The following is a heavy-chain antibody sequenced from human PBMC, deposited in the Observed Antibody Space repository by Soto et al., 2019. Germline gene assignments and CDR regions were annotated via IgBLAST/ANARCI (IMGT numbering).Heavy chain of an antibody. J-gene: IGHJ3*02. CDR3: ARDLGLAPKSGIDAFDI. CDR2: ICSGGST. D-gene: IGHD3-3*01. CDR1: GFTVSSNY. Sequence: EVQLVDSGGGLSQPGGSLRLSCAASGFTVSSNYMSWVRQAPGKWLVWVSVICSGGSTYYADSVKGRFTISRDNSKNTLYLQMNSLRAEDTAVYYCARDLGLAPKSGIDAFDIWGQGTMVTFSS. V-gene: IGHV3-53*01.